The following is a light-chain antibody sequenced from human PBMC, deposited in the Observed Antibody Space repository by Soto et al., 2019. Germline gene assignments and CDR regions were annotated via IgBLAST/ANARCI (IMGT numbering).Light chain of an antibody. CDR1: SSDVGGYNY. CDR2: EVS. V-gene: IGLV2-14*01. Sequence: QSVLTQPASVSGSPGQSITISCTGTSSDVGGYNYVSWYQQHPGKAPKLMIYEVSNRPSGGSNRFSGSKSGNTASLTISGLQAEDEADYYCSSYTSRSTLVFGTGTKVTVL. J-gene: IGLJ1*01. CDR3: SSYTSRSTLV.